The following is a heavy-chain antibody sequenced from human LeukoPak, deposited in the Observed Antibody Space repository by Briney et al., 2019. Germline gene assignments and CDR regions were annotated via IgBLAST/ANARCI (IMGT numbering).Heavy chain of an antibody. Sequence: GGSLRLSCAASGFTFSSYAMSWVRQAPGKGLEWFSAISGSGGSTYYADSVKGRFTISRDNSKNTLYLQMNSLRAEDTAVYYCAKAVRLLVSSEDYWGQGTLVAVSS. J-gene: IGHJ4*02. D-gene: IGHD3-9*01. CDR2: ISGSGGST. CDR3: AKAVRLLVSSEDY. CDR1: GFTFSSYA. V-gene: IGHV3-23*01.